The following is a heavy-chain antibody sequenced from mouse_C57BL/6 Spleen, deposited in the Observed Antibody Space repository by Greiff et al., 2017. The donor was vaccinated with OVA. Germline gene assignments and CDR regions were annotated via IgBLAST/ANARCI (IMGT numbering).Heavy chain of an antibody. Sequence: QVQLQQPGAELVRPGSSVKLSCKASGYTFTSYWMDWVKQRPGQGLEWIGNIYPSDSETHYNQKFKDKATLTVDKSSSTAYMQLSSLTSEDSAVYYCARWLLREADYWGQGTTLTVSS. CDR2: IYPSDSET. V-gene: IGHV1-61*01. J-gene: IGHJ2*01. CDR1: GYTFTSYW. CDR3: ARWLLREADY. D-gene: IGHD2-3*01.